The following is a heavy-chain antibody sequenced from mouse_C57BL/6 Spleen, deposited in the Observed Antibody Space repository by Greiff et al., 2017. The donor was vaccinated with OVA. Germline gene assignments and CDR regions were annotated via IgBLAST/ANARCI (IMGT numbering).Heavy chain of an antibody. Sequence: DVKLQESGPGMVKPSQSLSLTCTVTGYSITSGYDWHWIRHFPGNKLEWMGYISYSGSTNYNPSPKSRISITHDTSKNHFFLKLNSVTTEDTATYYCARDPDGYYAMDYWGQGTSVTVSS. CDR3: ARDPDGYYAMDY. CDR1: GYSITSGYD. D-gene: IGHD2-3*01. J-gene: IGHJ4*01. CDR2: ISYSGST. V-gene: IGHV3-1*01.